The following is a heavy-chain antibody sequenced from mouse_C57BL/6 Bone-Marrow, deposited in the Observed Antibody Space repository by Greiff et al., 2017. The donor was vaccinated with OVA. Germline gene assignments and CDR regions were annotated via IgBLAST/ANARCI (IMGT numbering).Heavy chain of an antibody. V-gene: IGHV1-62-2*01. CDR2: IYPGCGSI. CDR1: GYTFTEYT. J-gene: IGHJ1*03. CDR3: ARRKGVLRCWEFDD. D-gene: IGHD1-1*01. Sequence: VQLQQSGAELVKPGASVKLYCKASGYTFTEYTIHWVKQRSGQGLEWIGWIYPGCGSIKYNEKFKDKATLTADKSSSKGYMELSRMTSEDAAVYFCARRKGVLRCWEFDDWGTGTTVTVSS.